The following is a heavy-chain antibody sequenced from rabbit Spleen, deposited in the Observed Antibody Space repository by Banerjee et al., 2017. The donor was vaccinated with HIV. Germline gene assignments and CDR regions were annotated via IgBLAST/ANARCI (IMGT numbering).Heavy chain of an antibody. D-gene: IGHD8-1*01. CDR3: ARDAGTSFSTYGMDL. Sequence: EESGGDLVQPEGSLTLTCKASGLDFSSSSWICWVRQAPGKGLEWIACIYAGSSGSTYYASWAKGRFTISKTSSTTVTLQMTSLTAADTATYFCARDAGTSFSTYGMDLWGQGTLVTVS. CDR2: IYAGSSGST. V-gene: IGHV1S45*01. J-gene: IGHJ6*01. CDR1: GLDFSSSSW.